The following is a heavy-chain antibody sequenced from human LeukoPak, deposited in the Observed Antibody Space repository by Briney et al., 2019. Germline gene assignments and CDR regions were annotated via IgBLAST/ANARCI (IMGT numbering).Heavy chain of an antibody. D-gene: IGHD6-6*01. Sequence: GGSLRLSCATSGFTFSTYAFNWVRQAPGKGLEWVSGISGSGGRTHYADSVKGRFTISRDNAKNSLYLQMNSLRVEDTAVCYCARGGASRPDYWGQGTLVTVSS. V-gene: IGHV3-48*01. J-gene: IGHJ4*02. CDR2: ISGSGGRT. CDR1: GFTFSTYA. CDR3: ARGGASRPDY.